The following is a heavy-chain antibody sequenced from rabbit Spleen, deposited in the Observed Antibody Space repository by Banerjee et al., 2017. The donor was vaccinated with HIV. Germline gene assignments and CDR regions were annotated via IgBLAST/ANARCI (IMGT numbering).Heavy chain of an antibody. CDR2: IDSGSSGDT. CDR3: ARETSIGNDYWDL. J-gene: IGHJ4*01. V-gene: IGHV1S40*01. D-gene: IGHD7-1*01. Sequence: QSLEESGGDLVKPGASLTLTCTASGFSFSSRFYMCWVRQAPGKGLEWIACIDSGSSGDTYYASWAKGRFTISKTSSTTVTLQMTSLTAADTATYFCARETSIGNDYWDLWGPGTLVTVS. CDR1: GFSFSSRFY.